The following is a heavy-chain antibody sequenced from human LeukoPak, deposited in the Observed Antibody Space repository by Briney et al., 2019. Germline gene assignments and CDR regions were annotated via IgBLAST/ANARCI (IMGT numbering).Heavy chain of an antibody. J-gene: IGHJ3*02. Sequence: SETLSLTCAVSGGSISSYYWSWIRQPAGKGLEWIGRIYTSGSTNYNPSLKSRVTMSVDTSKNQFSLKLSSVTAADTAVYYCARHAAVGDAFDIWGQGTMVTVSS. CDR3: ARHAAVGDAFDI. D-gene: IGHD6-25*01. CDR2: IYTSGST. CDR1: GGSISSYY. V-gene: IGHV4-4*07.